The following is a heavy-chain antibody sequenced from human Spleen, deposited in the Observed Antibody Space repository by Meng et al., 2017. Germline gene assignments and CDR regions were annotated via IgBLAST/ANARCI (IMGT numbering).Heavy chain of an antibody. CDR2: NSGYNGNT. Sequence: QGQLGQSGAEVKKPGASVKFSCKASGYTFTSYSISWVRQAPGQGPQWMGWNSGYNGNTNYAEELQGRVTMTTDTSTSTAYMELRSLRSDDTAMYYCARDEDISAAGKLFGDYWGQGTLVTVSS. D-gene: IGHD6-25*01. CDR3: ARDEDISAAGKLFGDY. V-gene: IGHV1-18*01. CDR1: GYTFTSYS. J-gene: IGHJ4*02.